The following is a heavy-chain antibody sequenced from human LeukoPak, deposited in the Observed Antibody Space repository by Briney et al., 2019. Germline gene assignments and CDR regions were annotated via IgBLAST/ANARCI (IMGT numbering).Heavy chain of an antibody. CDR3: ARGVSLISLEQ. Sequence: GGSLRLSCAASGFTFSNYGMNWVRQAPGKGLEWVSSISSSSSYIYYADSVKGRFTISRDNAKNSLYLQMNSLRAEDTAVYYCARGVSLISLEQWGQGTLVTVSS. D-gene: IGHD1/OR15-1a*01. V-gene: IGHV3-21*01. CDR1: GFTFSNYG. CDR2: ISSSSSYI. J-gene: IGHJ4*02.